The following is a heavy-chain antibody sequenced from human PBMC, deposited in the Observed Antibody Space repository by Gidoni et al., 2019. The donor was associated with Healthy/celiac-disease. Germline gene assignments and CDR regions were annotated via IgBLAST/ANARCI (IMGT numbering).Heavy chain of an antibody. V-gene: IGHV3-30-3*01. CDR2: ISNDGSNK. D-gene: IGHD4-4*01. Sequence: QVQLVESGGGVVQPGRYLRLSCAASGFTCSSYAMTWVRRAPGKGLEWVAVISNDGSNKYYADSVKGRFTISRDNSKNTLYLQMNSLRAEDTAVYYCARDPSFYSNYGYFDYWGQGTLVTVSS. J-gene: IGHJ4*02. CDR1: GFTCSSYA. CDR3: ARDPSFYSNYGYFDY.